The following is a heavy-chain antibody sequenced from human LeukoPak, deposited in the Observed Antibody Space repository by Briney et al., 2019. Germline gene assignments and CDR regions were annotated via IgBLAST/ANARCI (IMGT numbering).Heavy chain of an antibody. Sequence: ASVKVSCKASGYTFTGYYMHWVRQAPGQGLEWMGWINPNSGGTNYAQKFQGRVTMTRDTSISTAYMELSRLRSDDTAVYYCARDQGSSGFWYFDLWGRGTLVTVSS. CDR1: GYTFTGYY. CDR2: INPNSGGT. D-gene: IGHD6-19*01. CDR3: ARDQGSSGFWYFDL. V-gene: IGHV1-2*02. J-gene: IGHJ2*01.